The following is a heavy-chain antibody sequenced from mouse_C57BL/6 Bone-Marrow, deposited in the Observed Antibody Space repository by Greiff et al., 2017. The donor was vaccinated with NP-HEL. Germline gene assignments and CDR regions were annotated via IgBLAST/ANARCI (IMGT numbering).Heavy chain of an antibody. Sequence: EVQLQQSGTVLARPGASVKMSCKTSGYTFTSYWMHWVKQRPGQGLEWIGAIYPGNSDTSYNQKVKGKAKLTAVTSASTAYMELSSLTNEDSAVYYCTRWVLLRWDFDYWGQGTTLTVSS. D-gene: IGHD1-1*01. V-gene: IGHV1-5*01. CDR1: GYTFTSYW. CDR3: TRWVLLRWDFDY. CDR2: IYPGNSDT. J-gene: IGHJ2*01.